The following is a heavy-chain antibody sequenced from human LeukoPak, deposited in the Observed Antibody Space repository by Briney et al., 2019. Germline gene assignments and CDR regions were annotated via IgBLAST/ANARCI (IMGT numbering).Heavy chain of an antibody. CDR3: ARDLSDYYDSSGYYGD. J-gene: IGHJ4*02. V-gene: IGHV3-7*01. D-gene: IGHD3-22*01. CDR2: IKQDGSEK. Sequence: GGPLRLSCEAYGFSFSSYWMSWVRQTQGKGLEWVANIKQDGSEKYYVDSVKGRFTISRDNAKNSLYLQMNSLRAEDTAVYYCARDLSDYYDSSGYYGDWGQGTLVTVSS. CDR1: GFSFSSYW.